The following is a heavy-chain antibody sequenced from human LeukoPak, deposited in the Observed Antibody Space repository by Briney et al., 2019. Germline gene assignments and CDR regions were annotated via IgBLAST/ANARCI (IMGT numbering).Heavy chain of an antibody. CDR1: GFTFSSYA. Sequence: GGSLRLSCAASGFTFSSYAMSWVRQAPGKGLGWGSAISGSGGSTYYADSVKGRFTISRDNSKNTLYLQMNSLRAEDTAVYYCAKGKRLRFLEWLFPTPLDYWGQGTLVTVSS. J-gene: IGHJ4*02. V-gene: IGHV3-23*01. D-gene: IGHD3-3*01. CDR3: AKGKRLRFLEWLFPTPLDY. CDR2: ISGSGGST.